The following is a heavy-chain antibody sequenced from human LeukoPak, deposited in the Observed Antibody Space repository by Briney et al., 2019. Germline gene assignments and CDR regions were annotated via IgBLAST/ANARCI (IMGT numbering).Heavy chain of an antibody. CDR2: IWYDGSNK. CDR1: GFTCSSYG. V-gene: IGHV3-33*01. CDR3: ARDLIAVAGTLDY. D-gene: IGHD6-19*01. J-gene: IGHJ4*02. Sequence: GRSLRLSCAASGFTCSSYGMHWVRQAPGKGLEWVAVIWYDGSNKYYADSVKGRFTISRDNSKNTLYLQMNSLRAEDTAVYYCARDLIAVAGTLDYWGQGTLVTVSS.